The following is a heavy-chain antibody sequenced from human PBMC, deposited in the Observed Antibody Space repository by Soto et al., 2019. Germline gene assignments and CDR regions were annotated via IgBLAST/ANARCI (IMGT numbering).Heavy chain of an antibody. J-gene: IGHJ4*02. CDR1: GGPFSRYA. CDR2: ISGGGGNT. D-gene: IGHD6-19*01. CDR3: AKSPPGGGWSYFDS. V-gene: IGHV3-23*01. Sequence: PGGSLRLSCAAAGGPFSRYAMHWVRQAPGKGLEWVSSISGGGGNTYYAGSVKGRFTISRDNSKNTLYLQMSRLRGDDTAVYFCAKSPPGGGWSYFDSWGQGTLVTVSS.